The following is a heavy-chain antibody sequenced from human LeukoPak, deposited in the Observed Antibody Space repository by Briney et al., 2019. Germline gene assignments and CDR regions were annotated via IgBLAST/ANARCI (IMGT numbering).Heavy chain of an antibody. D-gene: IGHD3-10*01. Sequence: GGSLRLSCAASGFTFSSYAMHWVRQAPGKGLEWVAVISYDGSNKYYADSVKGRFTISRDNSKNTLYLQMNSLRAEDTAVYYCARDQPSMVRGVIIGPGYFDLWGRGTLVTVSS. CDR2: ISYDGSNK. V-gene: IGHV3-30-3*01. CDR3: ARDQPSMVRGVIIGPGYFDL. J-gene: IGHJ2*01. CDR1: GFTFSSYA.